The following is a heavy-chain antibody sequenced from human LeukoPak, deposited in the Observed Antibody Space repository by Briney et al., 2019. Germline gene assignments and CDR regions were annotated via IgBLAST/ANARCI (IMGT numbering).Heavy chain of an antibody. CDR2: IYHSGTT. V-gene: IGHV4-30-2*06. Sequence: SQTLSLTCTVSAGSISSDGYYWSWIRQSPGKGLEWIGFIYHSGTTYYNPSLKSRVTISVDRSKNQFSLKLNSVTAADTAVFYCARGIDYTNYLDYWGQGTLVTVSS. J-gene: IGHJ4*02. D-gene: IGHD4-11*01. CDR3: ARGIDYTNYLDY. CDR1: AGSISSDGYY.